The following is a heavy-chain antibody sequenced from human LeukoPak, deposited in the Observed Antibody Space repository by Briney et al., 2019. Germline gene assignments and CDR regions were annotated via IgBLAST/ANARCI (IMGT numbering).Heavy chain of an antibody. CDR1: GDSISSYY. V-gene: IGHV4-4*07. CDR2: IYPSGTT. J-gene: IGHJ4*02. D-gene: IGHD7-27*01. Sequence: SETLSLTCTVSGDSISSYYWTWVRQAAGKGLEWIGRIYPSGTTKYNPSLTSRVTMSVDTSKNQFSLKLSSVTAADTAVYYCARVRTGDFFDYWGQGTLVTVSS. CDR3: ARVRTGDFFDY.